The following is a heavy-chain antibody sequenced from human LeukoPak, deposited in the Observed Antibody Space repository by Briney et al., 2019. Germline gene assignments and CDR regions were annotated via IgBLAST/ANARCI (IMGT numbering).Heavy chain of an antibody. D-gene: IGHD6-13*01. CDR1: GGSISSSSYY. CDR2: ISYSGST. J-gene: IGHJ5*02. V-gene: IGHV4-39*01. CDR3: ASGGSSSWYRWFDP. Sequence: SETLSLTCTVSGGSISSSSYYWGWIHQPPGKGLEWIGDISYSGSTYYNPSLKSRVTISVDTSKNQFSLKLSSVTATDTAVNYCASGGSSSWYRWFDPWGQGTLVTVSS.